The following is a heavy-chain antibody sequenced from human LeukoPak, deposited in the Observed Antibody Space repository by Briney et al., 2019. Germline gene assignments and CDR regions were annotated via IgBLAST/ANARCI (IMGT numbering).Heavy chain of an antibody. J-gene: IGHJ6*03. CDR2: IYTSGST. CDR3: ARSGISYYYYYYMDV. D-gene: IGHD6-13*01. CDR1: GGSISSGSYY. V-gene: IGHV4-61*02. Sequence: PSETLSLTCTGSGGSISSGSYYWSWIRQPAGKGLGWIGRIYTSGSTNYNPSLKSRVTISVDTSKNQFSLKLSSVTAADTAVYYCARSGISYYYYYYMDVWGKGTTVTISS.